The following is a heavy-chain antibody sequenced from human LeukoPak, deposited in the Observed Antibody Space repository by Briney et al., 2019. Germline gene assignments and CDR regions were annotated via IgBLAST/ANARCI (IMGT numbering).Heavy chain of an antibody. D-gene: IGHD3-10*01. Sequence: GGSLRLSCAASGFTFSSYAMSWLRQAPGKGLEWVSAISGSGGSTYYAASVKGRFTISRDNSKNTLYLQMNSLRAEDTAVYYCATDPMGRGVIITTFDYWGQGTLVTVSS. V-gene: IGHV3-23*01. J-gene: IGHJ4*02. CDR2: ISGSGGST. CDR1: GFTFSSYA. CDR3: ATDPMGRGVIITTFDY.